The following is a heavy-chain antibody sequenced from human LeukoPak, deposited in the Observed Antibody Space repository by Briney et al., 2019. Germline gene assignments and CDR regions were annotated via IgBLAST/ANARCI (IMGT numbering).Heavy chain of an antibody. Sequence: GGSLRLSCVASGFTFSSTTMGWVRQAPGRGLEWVSSITAIDGRTYYADSVRGRFTISRDNSKNTVYLQLNSLRAGDTAIYYCAKDRRGPAAGTWYFDSWGQGTLVTVSS. V-gene: IGHV3-23*01. CDR2: ITAIDGRT. D-gene: IGHD6-13*01. CDR3: AKDRRGPAAGTWYFDS. CDR1: GFTFSSTT. J-gene: IGHJ4*02.